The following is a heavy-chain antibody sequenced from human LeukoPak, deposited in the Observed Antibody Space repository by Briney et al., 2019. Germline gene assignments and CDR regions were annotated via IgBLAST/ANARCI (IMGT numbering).Heavy chain of an antibody. D-gene: IGHD3-10*01. Sequence: PSETLSLTCTVSGGSISIYYWSWIRQPPGKGLEWIGYIYYSGSTNYNPSLKSRVTISVDTSKNQFSLKLSSVTAADTAVYYCARVGFGELFFEEWGQGTLVTVSS. J-gene: IGHJ4*02. CDR3: ARVGFGELFFEE. CDR2: IYYSGST. CDR1: GGSISIYY. V-gene: IGHV4-59*01.